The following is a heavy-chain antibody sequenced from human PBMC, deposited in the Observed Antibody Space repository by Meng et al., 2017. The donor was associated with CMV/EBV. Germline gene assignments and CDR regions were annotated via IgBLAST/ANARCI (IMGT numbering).Heavy chain of an antibody. V-gene: IGHV3-9*03. CDR2: ISWNSGSI. CDR3: AKDIRGSPEYYFDY. CDR1: GFTFDDYA. J-gene: IGHJ4*02. D-gene: IGHD6-6*01. Sequence: GGSLRLSCAASGFTFDDYAMHWVWQAPGKGLEWVSGISWNSGSIGYADSVKGRFTISRDNAKNSLYLQMNSLRAEDMALYYCAKDIRGSPEYYFDYWGQGTLVTVSS.